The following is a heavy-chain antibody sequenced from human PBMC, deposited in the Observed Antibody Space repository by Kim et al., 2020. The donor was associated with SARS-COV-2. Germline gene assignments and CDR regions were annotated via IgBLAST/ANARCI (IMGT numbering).Heavy chain of an antibody. Sequence: ASVKVSCKASGYTFTKFYIQWVRQAPGQGLEWVGRINPSDGSTRYAEKFQGRVILSRDTSTNTVYMEVSSLRSEDTAVYYCAREWVLPAKGMDVWGQGTTVSVSS. CDR1: GYTFTKFY. D-gene: IGHD2-2*01. V-gene: IGHV1-46*01. CDR3: AREWVLPAKGMDV. CDR2: INPSDGST. J-gene: IGHJ6*02.